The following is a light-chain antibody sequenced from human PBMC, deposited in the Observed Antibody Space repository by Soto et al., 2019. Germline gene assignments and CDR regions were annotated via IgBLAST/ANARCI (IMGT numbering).Light chain of an antibody. V-gene: IGKV1-12*01. Sequence: DIQMAQSPSSVSASVGDSVTISCRASQGVSSWLAWFQQHPGKAPSLLIYKATNLQTGVPSRFRGSGSDSDVTLTISNLQPEDFATYYCQQVCSFPLTFGGGTKVQLK. CDR3: QQVCSFPLT. CDR2: KAT. CDR1: QGVSSW. J-gene: IGKJ4*01.